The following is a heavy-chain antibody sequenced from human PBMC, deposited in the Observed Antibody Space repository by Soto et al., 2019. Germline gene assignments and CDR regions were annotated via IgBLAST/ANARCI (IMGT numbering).Heavy chain of an antibody. CDR1: GGSVSSGSYY. CDR3: ARVGIVVGYYFDY. V-gene: IGHV4-61*01. Sequence: SETLSLTCTVSGGSVSSGSYYWSWIRQPPGKGLEWIGYIYYSGSTNYNPSLKSRVTISVDTSKNQFSLKLSSVTAADTAVYYCARVGIVVGYYFDYWGQGTLVTVSS. CDR2: IYYSGST. J-gene: IGHJ4*02. D-gene: IGHD3-22*01.